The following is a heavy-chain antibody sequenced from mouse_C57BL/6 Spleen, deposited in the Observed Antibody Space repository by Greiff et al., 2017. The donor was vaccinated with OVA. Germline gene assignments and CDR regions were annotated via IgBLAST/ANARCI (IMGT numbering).Heavy chain of an antibody. CDR3: TTDYDSFFAY. V-gene: IGHV14-4*01. J-gene: IGHJ3*01. Sequence: EVQLVESGAELVRPGASVKLSCTASGFNIKDDYMHWVKQRPEQGLEWIGWIDPENGDTEYASKFQGKATVTADTSSNTAYLQLSSLTSEDTAVYYGTTDYDSFFAYWGQGTLVTVSA. CDR1: GFNIKDDY. D-gene: IGHD2-3*01. CDR2: IDPENGDT.